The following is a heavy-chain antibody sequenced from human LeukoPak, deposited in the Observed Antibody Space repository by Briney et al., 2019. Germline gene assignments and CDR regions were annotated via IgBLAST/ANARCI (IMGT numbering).Heavy chain of an antibody. V-gene: IGHV4-59*01. J-gene: IGHJ4*02. CDR3: ARSERYNSGWYFYFDY. CDR2: IYYIGST. CDR1: VGSISTYY. D-gene: IGHD6-19*01. Sequence: SETLSLTCTVSVGSISTYYWSWIRQPPGKGLEWIGYIYYIGSTNYNPSLKRRVTISVDTSKNQFSLNLSSVTAADTAVYYCARSERYNSGWYFYFDYWGQGTLVTVSS.